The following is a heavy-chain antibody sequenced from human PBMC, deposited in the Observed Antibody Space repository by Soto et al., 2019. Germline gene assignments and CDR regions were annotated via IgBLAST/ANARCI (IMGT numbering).Heavy chain of an antibody. CDR1: VGSISSYY. D-gene: IGHD3-22*01. CDR3: ARDRRKNYYDSSGYDY. J-gene: IGHJ4*02. Sequence: PSETLSLTCTVSVGSISSYYWSWIRQPPGKGLEWIGYIYYSGSTNYNPSLKSRVTISVDTSKNQFSLKLSSVTAADTAVYYCARDRRKNYYDSSGYDYWGQGTLVTVSS. CDR2: IYYSGST. V-gene: IGHV4-59*01.